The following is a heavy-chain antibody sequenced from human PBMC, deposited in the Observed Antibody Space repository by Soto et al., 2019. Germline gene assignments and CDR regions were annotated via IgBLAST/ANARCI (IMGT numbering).Heavy chain of an antibody. CDR3: ARDGLLFSGPYRPSRFDY. V-gene: IGHV3-7*03. D-gene: IGHD3-16*02. CDR1: GFKFSDYW. J-gene: IGHJ4*02. CDR2: IKHDASEA. Sequence: GGSLRLSCAASGFKFSDYWMSWVRQAPGKGLEWVGNIKHDASEAHYADSVKGRFTITRDNIKNFLFLQMNGLRSDDTASYYCARDGLLFSGPYRPSRFDYWGLGTLVTVSS.